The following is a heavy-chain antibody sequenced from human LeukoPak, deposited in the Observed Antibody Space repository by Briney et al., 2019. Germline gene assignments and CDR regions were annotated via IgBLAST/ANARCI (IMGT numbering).Heavy chain of an antibody. J-gene: IGHJ6*02. D-gene: IGHD5-18*01. Sequence: PGRSLRLSCTVSGFTFGDHAMSWVRQAPGKGLEWVGFIRSKTYGGTTEYAASVKGRFIISRDDSTSIAYLQMNSLKTEDTAVYYCTRGPIQLWLYHGMDVWGQGTTVTVCS. CDR2: IRSKTYGGTT. CDR1: GFTFGDHA. CDR3: TRGPIQLWLYHGMDV. V-gene: IGHV3-49*04.